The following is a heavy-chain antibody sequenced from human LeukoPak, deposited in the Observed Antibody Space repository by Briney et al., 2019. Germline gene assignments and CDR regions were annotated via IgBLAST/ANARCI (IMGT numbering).Heavy chain of an antibody. D-gene: IGHD1-26*01. CDR1: GGSISSSSYY. V-gene: IGHV4-39*07. CDR2: IYYSGST. Sequence: SETLSLTCTVSGGSISSSSYYWGWIRQPPGKGLEWIGSIYYSGSTYYNPSLKSRVTISVDTSKNQFSLKLSSVTAADTAVYYCARDKPQWELNLWGQGTLVIVSS. CDR3: ARDKPQWELNL. J-gene: IGHJ4*02.